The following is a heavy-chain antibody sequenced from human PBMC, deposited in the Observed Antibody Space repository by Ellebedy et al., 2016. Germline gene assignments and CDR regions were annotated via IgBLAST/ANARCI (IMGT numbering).Heavy chain of an antibody. CDR1: GFTFSNNW. J-gene: IGHJ2*01. CDR2: IDQNGRQT. V-gene: IGHV3-7*03. CDR3: VRDRRYFDL. Sequence: GGSLRLSCAASGFTFSNNWMTWVRRAPGKGPEWVANIDQNGRQTYYVDSLRGRFTISRDNARNSLYLQMNYLRVEDTAVYYCVRDRRYFDLWGRGTLVTVSS.